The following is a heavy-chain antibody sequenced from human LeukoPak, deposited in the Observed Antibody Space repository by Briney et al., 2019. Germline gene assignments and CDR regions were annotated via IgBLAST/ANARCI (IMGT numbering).Heavy chain of an antibody. Sequence: PGGSLRLSCAVSGFIFSDYYMDWVRQAPGKGLEWVGRSRNKANSYTTEYAASVRGRFTVSRDESNNLLYLQMNSLETEDTAVYYCARVGKWEPYYYYYMDVWGKGTTVTISS. V-gene: IGHV3-72*01. D-gene: IGHD1-26*01. J-gene: IGHJ6*03. CDR2: SRNKANSYTT. CDR3: ARVGKWEPYYYYYMDV. CDR1: GFIFSDYY.